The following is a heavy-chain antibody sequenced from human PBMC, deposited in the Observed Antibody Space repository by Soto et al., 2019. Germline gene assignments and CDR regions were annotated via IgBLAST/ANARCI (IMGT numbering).Heavy chain of an antibody. CDR3: ASQESSGYYYRYYGMDV. V-gene: IGHV1-69*06. CDR1: GGTFSSYA. J-gene: IGHJ6*02. D-gene: IGHD3-22*01. Sequence: QVQLVQSGAEVKKPGSSVKVSCKASGGTFSSYAISWVRQAPGQGLEWMGGIIPIFGTANYAQKFQGRVTITADKATSTAYMELSSLRSEDTAVYYCASQESSGYYYRYYGMDVWGQGTTVTVSS. CDR2: IIPIFGTA.